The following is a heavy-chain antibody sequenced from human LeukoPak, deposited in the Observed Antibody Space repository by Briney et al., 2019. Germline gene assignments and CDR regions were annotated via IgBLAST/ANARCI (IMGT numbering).Heavy chain of an antibody. CDR3: ARDLVVTTMSSGYSDY. J-gene: IGHJ4*02. CDR2: IKQDGSDK. D-gene: IGHD2-21*02. V-gene: IGHV3-7*01. Sequence: PGGSLRLSCAASGFTLSSYWMSWVRQAPGKGLEWVANIKQDGSDKYYVDSVKGRFTISRDNAKNSLYLQMNSLRAEDTAVYYCARDLVVTTMSSGYSDYWGQGTPVTVSS. CDR1: GFTLSSYW.